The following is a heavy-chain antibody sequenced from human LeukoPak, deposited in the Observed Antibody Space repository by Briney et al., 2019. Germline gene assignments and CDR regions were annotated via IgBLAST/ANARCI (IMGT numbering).Heavy chain of an antibody. CDR1: GFTVSSNY. Sequence: GGSLRLSCAASGFTVSSNYMSWVRQAPGKGLEWVSVIYSGGSTYYADSVKGRFTISRDNSKNTLYLQMNSLRAEDTAVYYCARDYYSSGYYYYFDYWGQGTLVTVSS. CDR3: ARDYYSSGYYYYFDY. D-gene: IGHD3-22*01. CDR2: IYSGGST. V-gene: IGHV3-53*01. J-gene: IGHJ4*02.